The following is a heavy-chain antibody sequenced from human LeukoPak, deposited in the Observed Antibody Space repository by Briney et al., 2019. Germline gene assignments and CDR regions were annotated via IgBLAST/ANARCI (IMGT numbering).Heavy chain of an antibody. CDR3: AKGDPTFLFWYFDL. CDR2: IYYSGNT. CDR1: GGSISSFY. V-gene: IGHV4-59*01. J-gene: IGHJ2*01. D-gene: IGHD3-16*01. Sequence: SETLSLTCAVSGGSISSFYWSWIRQPPGKGLEWIGYIYYSGNTNYNPSLKSRVTISVDRSKNQFSLKLSSVTAADTAIYYCAKGDPTFLFWYFDLWGRGTLVTVSS.